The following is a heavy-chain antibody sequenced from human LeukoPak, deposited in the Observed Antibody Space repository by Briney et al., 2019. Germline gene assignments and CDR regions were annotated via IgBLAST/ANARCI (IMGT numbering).Heavy chain of an antibody. V-gene: IGHV4-38-2*02. Sequence: PSETLSLTCTVSGYSISSGYYWGWIRQPPGKGLEWIGSIYHSGSTNYNPSLKSRVTISVDTSKNQFSLKLSSVTAADTAVYYCARLAGYYYYYMDVWGKGTTVTISS. CDR3: ARLAGYYYYYMDV. CDR1: GYSISSGYY. D-gene: IGHD6-25*01. CDR2: IYHSGST. J-gene: IGHJ6*03.